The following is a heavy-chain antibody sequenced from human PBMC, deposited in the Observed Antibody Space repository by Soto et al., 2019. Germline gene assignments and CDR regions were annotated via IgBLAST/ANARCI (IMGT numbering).Heavy chain of an antibody. CDR2: ILSSGRS. D-gene: IGHD2-15*01. CDR3: ARVVRCTRSGCYYLAMDV. J-gene: IGHJ6*02. V-gene: IGHV4-61*01. Sequence: LSLTCTVSGESVSSGFYYWNWIRQAPGKGLEWIGSILSSGRSNYNPSLKSRVSMSVDTSKNQFSLRLTSVGAADSAIYYCARVVRCTRSGCYYLAMDVWGQGTTVTVSS. CDR1: GESVSSGFYY.